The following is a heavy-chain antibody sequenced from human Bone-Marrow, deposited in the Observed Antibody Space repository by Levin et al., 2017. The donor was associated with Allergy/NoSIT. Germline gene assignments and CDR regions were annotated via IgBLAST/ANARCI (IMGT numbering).Heavy chain of an antibody. CDR2: IYNSGNA. CDR3: ARGGTFYARVFGI. J-gene: IGHJ3*02. V-gene: IGHV4-39*07. CDR1: GGSMNSGIYY. Sequence: SETLSLTCAVSGGSMNSGIYYWGWIRQPPGKGLEWIGSIYNSGNAYYNPSLKSRITMSVDTSKNHFSLNLTSMTAADTALYYCARGGTFYARVFGIWGQGTMVTVSS. D-gene: IGHD1-26*01.